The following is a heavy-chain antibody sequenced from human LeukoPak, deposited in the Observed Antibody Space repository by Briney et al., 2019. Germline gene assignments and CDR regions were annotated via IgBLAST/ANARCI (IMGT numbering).Heavy chain of an antibody. CDR1: GFTVSSNY. CDR2: IYYSGST. Sequence: PGGSLRLSCAASGFTVSSNYMSWIRQPPGKGLEWIGSIYYSGSTYYNPSLKSRVTISVDTSKNQFSLKLSSVTAADTAVYYCARHSWEYSSSSGGFDYWGQGTLVTVSS. J-gene: IGHJ4*02. D-gene: IGHD6-6*01. CDR3: ARHSWEYSSSSGGFDY. V-gene: IGHV4-39*01.